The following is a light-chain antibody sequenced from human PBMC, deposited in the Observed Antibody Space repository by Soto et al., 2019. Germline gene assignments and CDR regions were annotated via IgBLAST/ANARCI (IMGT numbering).Light chain of an antibody. Sequence: EIVLTQSPGTLSLSPGERATLSCRASQTLTSSYLAWYQQKPGQAPRLLIYGASSRATGIPDRFSGSGSGTDFTLTIRRLEPEDFEVYSCQQYASAPYTFGQGTKLEIK. CDR2: GAS. CDR1: QTLTSSY. CDR3: QQYASAPYT. J-gene: IGKJ2*01. V-gene: IGKV3-20*01.